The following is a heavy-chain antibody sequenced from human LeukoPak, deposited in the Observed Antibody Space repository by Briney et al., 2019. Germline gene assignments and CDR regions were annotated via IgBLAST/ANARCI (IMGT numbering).Heavy chain of an antibody. V-gene: IGHV3-23*01. Sequence: GGSLRLSCAASGFTFSSYAMSWVRQAPGKGLEWVSPFSWSGGNTYYADSVKGRFTISRDNSKNTLYLQMNSLRAEDTAVYYCAKESDGENFDYWGQGTLVTVSS. J-gene: IGHJ4*02. D-gene: IGHD3-10*01. CDR2: FSWSGGNT. CDR3: AKESDGENFDY. CDR1: GFTFSSYA.